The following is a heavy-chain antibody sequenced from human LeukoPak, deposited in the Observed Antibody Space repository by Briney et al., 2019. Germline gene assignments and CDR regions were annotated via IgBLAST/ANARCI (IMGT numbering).Heavy chain of an antibody. CDR3: AREGGAGSSGWYVVFDY. CDR2: IYYSGST. V-gene: IGHV4-59*12. D-gene: IGHD6-19*01. J-gene: IGHJ4*02. CDR1: GDSISSYY. Sequence: PSETLSLTCTVSGDSISSYYWSWIRQPPGKGLEWIGYIYYSGSTNYNPSLKSRVTISVDTSKNQFSLKLSSVTAADTAVYYCAREGGAGSSGWYVVFDYWGQGTLVTVSS.